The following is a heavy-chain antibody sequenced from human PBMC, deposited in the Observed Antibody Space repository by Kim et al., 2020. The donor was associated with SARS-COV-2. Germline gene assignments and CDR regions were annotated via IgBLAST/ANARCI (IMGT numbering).Heavy chain of an antibody. CDR3: ARDQRTIAALEY. D-gene: IGHD2-21*01. V-gene: IGHV3-23*01. CDR2: ISGSGGST. CDR1: GFTFTNYA. J-gene: IGHJ4*02. Sequence: GGSLRLSCAASGFTFTNYAMSWVRQAPGKGLEWVSGISGSGGSTYYAESVKGRFAISRDNPRNTLYLQMNSLTAEDTALYYCARDQRTIAALEYWGQGTL.